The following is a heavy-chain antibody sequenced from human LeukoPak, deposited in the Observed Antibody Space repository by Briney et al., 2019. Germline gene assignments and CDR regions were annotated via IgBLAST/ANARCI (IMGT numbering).Heavy chain of an antibody. CDR2: IKQDGTEK. V-gene: IGHV3-7*01. CDR1: GFTFSTYW. J-gene: IGHJ4*02. Sequence: PGGPLRLSCATSGFTFSTYWMSWVRQAPGKALEGLAIIKQDGTEKHYVDSVKGRFTISRDNAKNSVYLQMNSLRAEDTAVYYCARDKVDNAWTGSLFDYWGKGTLVTVSS. CDR3: ARDKVDNAWTGSLFDY. D-gene: IGHD1-1*01.